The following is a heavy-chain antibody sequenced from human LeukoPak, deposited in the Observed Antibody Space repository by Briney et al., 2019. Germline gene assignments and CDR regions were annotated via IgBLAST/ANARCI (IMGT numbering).Heavy chain of an antibody. CDR2: IRSKAYGGTT. J-gene: IGHJ4*02. D-gene: IGHD6-13*01. CDR3: TREARLIAAAGQGKYYFDY. V-gene: IGHV3-49*04. Sequence: GGSLRLSCTASGFTFGDYAMSWVRQAPGKGLEWVGFIRSKAYGGTTEYAASVKGRFTTSRDDSKSIAYLQMNSLKTEDTAVYYCTREARLIAAAGQGKYYFDYWGQGTLVTVSS. CDR1: GFTFGDYA.